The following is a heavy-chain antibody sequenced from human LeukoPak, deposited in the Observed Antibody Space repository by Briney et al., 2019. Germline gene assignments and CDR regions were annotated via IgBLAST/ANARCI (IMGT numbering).Heavy chain of an antibody. D-gene: IGHD3-9*01. CDR1: GGSLNNYY. J-gene: IGHJ3*02. CDR3: ARVKVGGYDTLTGYGPLDI. CDR2: IYYSGST. V-gene: IGHV4-59*01. Sequence: PSETLSLTCTVSGGSLNNYYWTWIRQPAGKGLEWIGYIYYSGSTNYNPSLKSRVTISVDTSKNQFSLKLRSVTAADTAVYYCARVKVGGYDTLTGYGPLDIWGQGTMVTVSS.